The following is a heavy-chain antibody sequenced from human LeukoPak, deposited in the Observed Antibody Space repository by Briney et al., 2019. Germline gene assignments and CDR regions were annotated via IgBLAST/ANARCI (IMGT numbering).Heavy chain of an antibody. CDR2: ISGSGGST. CDR3: AKLAARLFYYYYYIDV. Sequence: GGSLRLSCAASGFTFSSYAMSWVRQAPGKGLEWVSAISGSGGSTYYADSVKGRFTISRDNSKNTLYLQMNSLRAEDTAVYYCAKLAARLFYYYYYIDVWGKGTTVTVSS. D-gene: IGHD6-6*01. V-gene: IGHV3-23*01. J-gene: IGHJ6*03. CDR1: GFTFSSYA.